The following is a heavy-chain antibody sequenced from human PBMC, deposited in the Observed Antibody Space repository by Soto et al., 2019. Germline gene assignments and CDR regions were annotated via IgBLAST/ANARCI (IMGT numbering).Heavy chain of an antibody. CDR1: DGSISSYY. CDR2: IYYSGST. V-gene: IGHV4-59*08. J-gene: IGHJ6*03. Sequence: PSETLSVTCTVSDGSISSYYWSWIRQPPGKGLEWIGYIYYSGSTNYNPSLKSRVTISVDTSKNQFSLKLSSVTAADTAVYYCARLRSCSSTSCYYYYYYYMDVWGKGTTVTVSS. D-gene: IGHD2-2*01. CDR3: ARLRSCSSTSCYYYYYYYMDV.